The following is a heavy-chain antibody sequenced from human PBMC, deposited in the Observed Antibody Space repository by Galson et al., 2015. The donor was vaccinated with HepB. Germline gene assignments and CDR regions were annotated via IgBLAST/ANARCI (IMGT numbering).Heavy chain of an antibody. V-gene: IGHV3-23*01. Sequence: SLRLSCAASGFTFSSYAMTWVRQAPGKGLEWVSTISGSGASTYYVDSVKGRFTISRDNSKNTLYLQMNSLRVEDTALYYCAKLQGLYYSYGMGVWGQGTTVTVS. CDR1: GFTFSSYA. J-gene: IGHJ6*02. CDR2: ISGSGAST. CDR3: AKLQGLYYSYGMGV.